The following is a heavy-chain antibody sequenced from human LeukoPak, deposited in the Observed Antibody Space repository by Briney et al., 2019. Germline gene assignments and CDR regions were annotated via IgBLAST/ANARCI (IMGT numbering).Heavy chain of an antibody. Sequence: SQTLSLTCTVSGGSISSGSYYWSWIRQPAGKGLEWIGRISTSGSTNYNPSLKSRLTISVDTSKNQFSLKLTSVTAADTAVYCCARDSGDYPYFMDVWGTGTTVTVSS. CDR1: GGSISSGSYY. CDR2: ISTSGST. D-gene: IGHD4-17*01. J-gene: IGHJ6*03. V-gene: IGHV4-61*02. CDR3: ARDSGDYPYFMDV.